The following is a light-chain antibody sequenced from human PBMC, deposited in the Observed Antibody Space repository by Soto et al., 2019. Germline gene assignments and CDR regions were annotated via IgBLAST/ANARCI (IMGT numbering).Light chain of an antibody. V-gene: IGKV1-5*01. CDR3: QQGHSFPLT. CDR1: QSIGRW. J-gene: IGKJ4*01. CDR2: DAS. Sequence: DIQMTQSPSTLSAFVGDRVTITCRASQSIGRWLAWYQQKPGKAPKLLIYDASSLESGVPSRFSGSGSGTEFTLTINSLQPEDFATYYCQQGHSFPLTFGGGTKVDIK.